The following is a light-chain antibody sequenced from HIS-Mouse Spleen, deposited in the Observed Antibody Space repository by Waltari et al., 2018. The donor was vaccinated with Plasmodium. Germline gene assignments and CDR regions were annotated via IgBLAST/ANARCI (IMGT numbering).Light chain of an antibody. Sequence: EIVMTQSPATLSVSPGERATLSCRASQSVSSNLAWYQQKPGQAPRLLIYGASTRATGIPARFSGSGSGTEFTLTISSLQSEDIATYYCQQYDNHPLTFGGGTKVEIK. CDR3: QQYDNHPLT. V-gene: IGKV3-15*01. CDR2: GAS. J-gene: IGKJ4*01. CDR1: QSVSSN.